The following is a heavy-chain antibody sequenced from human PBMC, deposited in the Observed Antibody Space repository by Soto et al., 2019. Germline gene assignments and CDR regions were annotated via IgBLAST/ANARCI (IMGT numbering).Heavy chain of an antibody. CDR3: ARDRGFSYVDY. CDR2: IDYSGST. CDR1: GGSINSGGYN. J-gene: IGHJ4*02. D-gene: IGHD5-18*01. Sequence: QVQLQESGPGLVKPSQTLSLTCTVSGGSINSGGYNWNWIRQHPGKGLEWIGYIDYSGSTYYNPSLKRRVSIADDTSKNRFSLNLSSVTAADTAVYYCARDRGFSYVDYWGQGTLVTVSS. V-gene: IGHV4-31*03.